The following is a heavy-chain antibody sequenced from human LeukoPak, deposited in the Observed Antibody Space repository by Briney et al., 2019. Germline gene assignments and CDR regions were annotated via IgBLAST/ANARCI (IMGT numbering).Heavy chain of an antibody. V-gene: IGHV4-59*01. Sequence: PSETLSLTCPVSGGSIRSYYWSWIRQPPGKGLEWIGYIYYSGSTNSNPPLKSRVTISVDTSKNQFSLKVSSVTAADTAVYYCARALTPGYCSGGTCSYFDYWGQGTLVTVSS. D-gene: IGHD2-15*01. CDR3: ARALTPGYCSGGTCSYFDY. CDR1: GGSIRSYY. J-gene: IGHJ4*02. CDR2: IYYSGST.